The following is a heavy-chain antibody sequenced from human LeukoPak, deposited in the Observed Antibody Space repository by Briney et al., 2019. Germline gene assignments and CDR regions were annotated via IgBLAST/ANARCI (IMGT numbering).Heavy chain of an antibody. CDR3: ATVGYSYGAFDY. V-gene: IGHV1-24*01. CDR1: GYTLSEIS. Sequence: ASVKVSCKVSGYTLSEISMYWVRPAPGKGLEWMGGIDREDGQTIYAQKFQGRVTMTEDTSTDTAYMEVSRLTSEDTAFYDCATVGYSYGAFDYWGQGTLVTVSS. CDR2: IDREDGQT. D-gene: IGHD5-18*01. J-gene: IGHJ4*02.